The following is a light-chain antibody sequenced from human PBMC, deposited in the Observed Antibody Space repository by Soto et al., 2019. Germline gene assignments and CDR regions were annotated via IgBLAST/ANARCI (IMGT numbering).Light chain of an antibody. Sequence: DIQMTQSPSSLSASVGDRVTITCRASQSISSYLNWYQQKPGKAPKLLIYAASSLPSGVPSRFSGRRSGTDFTLTISSLQPEDFATYYCQQSYSTPPGLAFGPGTKVDIK. CDR2: AAS. CDR3: QQSYSTPPGLA. V-gene: IGKV1-39*01. J-gene: IGKJ3*01. CDR1: QSISSY.